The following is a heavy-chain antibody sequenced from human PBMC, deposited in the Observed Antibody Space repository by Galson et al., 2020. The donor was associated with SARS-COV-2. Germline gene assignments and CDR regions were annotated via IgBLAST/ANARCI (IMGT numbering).Heavy chain of an antibody. V-gene: IGHV3-30*18. CDR1: GFTFSSYG. CDR2: ISYDGSNK. J-gene: IGHJ4*02. D-gene: IGHD3-22*01. CDR3: AKDIGNTMVVVVPDY. Sequence: TGGSLRLSCAASGFTFSSYGMHWVRQAPGKGLEWVAVISYDGSNKYYADSVKGRFTISRDNSKNTLYLQMNSLRAEDTAVYYCAKDIGNTMVVVVPDYWGQGTLVTVS.